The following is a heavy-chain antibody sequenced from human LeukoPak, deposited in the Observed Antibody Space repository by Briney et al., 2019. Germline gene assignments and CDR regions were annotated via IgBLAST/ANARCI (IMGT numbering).Heavy chain of an antibody. D-gene: IGHD6-19*01. J-gene: IGHJ5*02. CDR1: GYTFNRYF. CDR2: INPSGGTT. CDR3: ARVGVEDPLGPPETSRAWYSWFDP. Sequence: ASVKVSCNASGYTFNRYFMHCVRQAPGQGLEWMGIINPSGGTTTYAQKFQDRVTMTRDTSTSTVYMELSSLRSEDTAVYYCARVGVEDPLGPPETSRAWYSWFDPWGQGTLVTVSS. V-gene: IGHV1-46*02.